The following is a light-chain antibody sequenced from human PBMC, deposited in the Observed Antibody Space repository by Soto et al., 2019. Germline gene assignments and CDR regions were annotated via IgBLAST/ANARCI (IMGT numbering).Light chain of an antibody. CDR3: CSYAGNYIYV. Sequence: QSALSQPRSVSGSPGQSVTVSCTGTNSDVGAYDYVSWYQQHPGKAPRLVIYDVSQRPSGVPDRFSGSKSGNTASLTISGLQADDEADYYCCSYAGNYIYVFGSGTKVTVL. V-gene: IGLV2-11*01. CDR1: NSDVGAYDY. J-gene: IGLJ1*01. CDR2: DVS.